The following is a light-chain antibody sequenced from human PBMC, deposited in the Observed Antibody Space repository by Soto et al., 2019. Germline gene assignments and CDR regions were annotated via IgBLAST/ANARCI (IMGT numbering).Light chain of an antibody. CDR2: AAS. Sequence: DIQMTQQPYSLSAPVGDRVTITCRSSQGIRNDLGWYRQKPGKAPKLLIYAASSLQSGVPSRFSGSGSGTDFTLTISSLQPEDFATYYCQQSYSTPPTFGQGTKVDI. CDR3: QQSYSTPPT. CDR1: QGIRND. V-gene: IGKV1-39*01. J-gene: IGKJ1*01.